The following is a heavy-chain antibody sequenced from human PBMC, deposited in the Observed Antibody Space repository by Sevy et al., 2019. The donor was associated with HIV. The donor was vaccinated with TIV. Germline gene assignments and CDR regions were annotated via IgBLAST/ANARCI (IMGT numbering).Heavy chain of an antibody. J-gene: IGHJ6*02. CDR3: ARAYCSGGSCDSGRFDHYYGMDV. V-gene: IGHV3-21*01. D-gene: IGHD2-15*01. CDR2: ISSSSSYI. Sequence: GGSLRLSCAASGFTFSSYSMNWVRQAPGKGLEWVSSISSSSSYIYYADSVKGRFTISRDNAKNSLYLQMNSLRAEDTAVYYCARAYCSGGSCDSGRFDHYYGMDVRGQGTTVTVSS. CDR1: GFTFSSYS.